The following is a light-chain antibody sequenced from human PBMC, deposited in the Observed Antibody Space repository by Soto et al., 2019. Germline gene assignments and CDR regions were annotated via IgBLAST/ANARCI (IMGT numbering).Light chain of an antibody. CDR1: QSISSW. CDR3: QQYNSLTWT. CDR2: KAS. Sequence: DIQMTQSPSTLSSSVGDRVTITCRASQSISSWLAWYQQKPGKAPMLLIYKASSLESGVPARFSGSGSGTEFTLTISRLQPDDFATYYCQQYNSLTWTFGQGTKVEIK. V-gene: IGKV1-5*03. J-gene: IGKJ1*01.